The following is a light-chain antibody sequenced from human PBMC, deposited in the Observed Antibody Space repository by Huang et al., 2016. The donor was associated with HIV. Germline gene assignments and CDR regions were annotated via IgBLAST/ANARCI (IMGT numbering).Light chain of an antibody. V-gene: IGKV3-15*01. CDR1: QSVSSN. CDR3: QQYNDWPPGDT. J-gene: IGKJ2*01. Sequence: EIVMTQSPGTLSGFPGERATLSSRASQSVSSNLAWYQQKSGQAPRLLISGASTRATGIPARFSGSGSGTEFTLTISSLQSEDFAVYYCQQYNDWPPGDTFGQGTKLEIK. CDR2: GAS.